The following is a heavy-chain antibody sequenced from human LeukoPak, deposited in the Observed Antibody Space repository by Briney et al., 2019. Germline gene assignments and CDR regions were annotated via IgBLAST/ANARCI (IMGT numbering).Heavy chain of an antibody. V-gene: IGHV3-23*01. D-gene: IGHD1-26*01. Sequence: GGSLRLSCAAYGFTFSSYAMSWVRQAPGKGLEWVSAISGSGGSTYYADSVKGRFTISRDNSKNTLYLQMNSLRAEDTAVYYCAKGMNSGSSRSYDYWGQGTLVTVSS. J-gene: IGHJ4*02. CDR2: ISGSGGST. CDR1: GFTFSSYA. CDR3: AKGMNSGSSRSYDY.